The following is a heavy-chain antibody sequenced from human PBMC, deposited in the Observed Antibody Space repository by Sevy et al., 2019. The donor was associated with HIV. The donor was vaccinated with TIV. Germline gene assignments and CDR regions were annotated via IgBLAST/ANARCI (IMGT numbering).Heavy chain of an antibody. CDR1: GFTFSNVW. Sequence: GGSLRLSCAASGFTFSNVWMSWVRQAPGKGLEWVGRVKSKIDGGTIDYAAPVKVRFTISRADSKNTLYLQMNSLKTENTAVYYCTTEAVDCSTTTCSLAMDVWGQGTTVTVSS. CDR2: VKSKIDGGTI. J-gene: IGHJ6*02. CDR3: TTEAVDCSTTTCSLAMDV. V-gene: IGHV3-15*01. D-gene: IGHD2-2*01.